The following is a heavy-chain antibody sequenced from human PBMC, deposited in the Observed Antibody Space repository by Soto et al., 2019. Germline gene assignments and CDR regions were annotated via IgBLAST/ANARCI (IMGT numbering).Heavy chain of an antibody. J-gene: IGHJ5*02. CDR1: GFTFSSYA. V-gene: IGHV3-23*01. D-gene: IGHD6-13*01. CDR3: AKLAAAGTGWWFDP. CDR2: ISGSGGST. Sequence: PGGSLRLSCAASGFTFSSYAMSWVRQAPGKGLEWVSAISGSGGSTYYADSVKGRFTISRDNSKNTPYLHMSSLRAEDTAVYYCAKLAAAGTGWWFDPWGQGTLVTVSS.